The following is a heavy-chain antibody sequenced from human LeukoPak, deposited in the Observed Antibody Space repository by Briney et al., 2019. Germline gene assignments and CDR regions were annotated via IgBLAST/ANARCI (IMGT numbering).Heavy chain of an antibody. V-gene: IGHV3-21*01. Sequence: GGPLRLSCAASGFTFSSYSMNWVRQAPGKGLEWVSSISSSSSYIYYADSVKGRFTISRDNAKNSLYLQMNSLRAEDTAVYYCARAGYYYDSSGYYVFDYWGQGTLVTVSS. CDR1: GFTFSSYS. CDR3: ARAGYYYDSSGYYVFDY. J-gene: IGHJ4*02. CDR2: ISSSSSYI. D-gene: IGHD3-22*01.